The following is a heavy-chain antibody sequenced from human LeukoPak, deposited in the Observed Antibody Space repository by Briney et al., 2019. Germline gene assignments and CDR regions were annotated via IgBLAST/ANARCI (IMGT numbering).Heavy chain of an antibody. J-gene: IGHJ6*03. V-gene: IGHV3-21*01. CDR1: GFTFTDYS. Sequence: GGSLRLSCAASGFTFTDYSMNWVRQAPGKGLEWVSPISTVSTYKKYADSAKGRFTISRDNSKSLLYLQMSSLSAEDTAVYYCTRDGSGFYHYYYMDVWGKGTTVTVSS. CDR2: ISTVSTYK. CDR3: TRDGSGFYHYYYMDV. D-gene: IGHD6-25*01.